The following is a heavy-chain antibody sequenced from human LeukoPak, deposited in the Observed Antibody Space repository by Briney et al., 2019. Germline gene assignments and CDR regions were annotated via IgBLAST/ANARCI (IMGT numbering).Heavy chain of an antibody. V-gene: IGHV4-61*08. Sequence: KTSETLSLTCTVSGASVGSAGYYWSWIRQPPGGGLEWIGYIYYSGSTNYNPSLKSRVTISVDTSKNQFSLKLSSVTAADTAVYYCARQGGGFWYFDLWGRGTLVTVSS. CDR1: GASVGSAGYY. D-gene: IGHD6-25*01. CDR3: ARQGGGFWYFDL. J-gene: IGHJ2*01. CDR2: IYYSGST.